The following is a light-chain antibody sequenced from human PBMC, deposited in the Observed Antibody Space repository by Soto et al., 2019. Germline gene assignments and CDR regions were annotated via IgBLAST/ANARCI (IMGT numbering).Light chain of an antibody. CDR1: QAISSS. CDR2: AAS. V-gene: IGKV1-9*01. Sequence: DIQLTQSPSFLSASVGDRVTITCRASQAISSSLAWYQHNPGKAPKLLIYAASTLQNGVPSSFSGSGSGTEFTLTISNLQHEDFATYYCQHLNDYRYTFGQGTKVEIK. J-gene: IGKJ2*01. CDR3: QHLNDYRYT.